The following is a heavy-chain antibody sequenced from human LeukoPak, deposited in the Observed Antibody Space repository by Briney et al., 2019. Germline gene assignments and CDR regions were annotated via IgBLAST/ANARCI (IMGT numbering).Heavy chain of an antibody. CDR1: GFMFSSNW. CDR3: AKEGRSLQTY. Sequence: GGSLRLSCAASGFMFSSNWMSWVRLAPGKGLEWVANIKEDGTETYYVDSVKGRFTISRDNAKNSLYLQMNSQRVEDTAVYYCAKEGRSLQTYWGQGTLVTVSS. D-gene: IGHD5-24*01. CDR2: IKEDGTET. J-gene: IGHJ4*02. V-gene: IGHV3-7*03.